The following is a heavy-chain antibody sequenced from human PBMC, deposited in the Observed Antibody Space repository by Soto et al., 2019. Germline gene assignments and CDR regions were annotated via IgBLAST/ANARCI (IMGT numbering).Heavy chain of an antibody. CDR2: IIPIFGTA. Sequence: EASVKVSCKASGGTFSSYAISWVRQAPGQGLEWMGGIIPIFGTANYAQKFQGRVTITADESTSTAYMELSSLRSEDTAVYYCVRLRLGESGDVWGQGTTVTVSS. V-gene: IGHV1-69*13. D-gene: IGHD3-16*01. CDR1: GGTFSSYA. J-gene: IGHJ6*02. CDR3: VRLRLGESGDV.